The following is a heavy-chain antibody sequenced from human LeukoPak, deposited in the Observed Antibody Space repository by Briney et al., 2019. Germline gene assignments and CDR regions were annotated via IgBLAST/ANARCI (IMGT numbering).Heavy chain of an antibody. Sequence: ASVKVSCKASGYTFTSYAMNWVRQAPGQGLEWMGWINTNTGNPTYAQGFTGRFVFSLDTSVSTAYLQISSLKAEDTAVYYCARDRFLGYCSGGSCYRDVDYWGQGTLVTVSS. D-gene: IGHD2-15*01. V-gene: IGHV7-4-1*02. CDR2: INTNTGNP. CDR3: ARDRFLGYCSGGSCYRDVDY. J-gene: IGHJ4*02. CDR1: GYTFTSYA.